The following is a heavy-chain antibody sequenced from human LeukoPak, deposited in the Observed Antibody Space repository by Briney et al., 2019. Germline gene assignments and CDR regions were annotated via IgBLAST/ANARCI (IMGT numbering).Heavy chain of an antibody. Sequence: GGSLRLSCAAPGLIFTDAWMTWVRQVPGKGLEWVSTIYTGGNTYYAASVKGRFTISRDFSKNTVFLHMNSLRAEDTAMYYCARGDDSGYYDYFDYWGQGALVTVSS. D-gene: IGHD3-22*01. J-gene: IGHJ4*02. V-gene: IGHV3-53*01. CDR3: ARGDDSGYYDYFDY. CDR2: IYTGGNT. CDR1: GLIFTDAW.